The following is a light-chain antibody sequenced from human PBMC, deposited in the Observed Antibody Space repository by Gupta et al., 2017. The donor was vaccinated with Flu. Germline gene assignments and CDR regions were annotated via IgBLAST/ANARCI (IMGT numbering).Light chain of an antibody. CDR1: QDISDF. CDR2: AAS. CDR3: QKYDSAPRT. Sequence: DIQMTQSPSSLSASVGDRVTISCRASQDISDFLAWFQQKPGKVPKLLIYAASTLYSGVPSRFSGSGSGTDFTLTISSLQPEDVATYYCQKYDSAPRTFGQGTKVELK. J-gene: IGKJ1*01. V-gene: IGKV1-27*01.